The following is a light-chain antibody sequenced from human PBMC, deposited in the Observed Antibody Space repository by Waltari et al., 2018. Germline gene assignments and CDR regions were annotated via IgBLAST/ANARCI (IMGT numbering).Light chain of an antibody. CDR1: QGIRVD. CDR3: LQDYIYPRT. Sequence: AIQLTQSPSSLSASVGDKVTITCRARQGIRVDLAWYQQQPGKAPKLLIYGASRLQSGVPSRFSGGASGSDFTLTISSLQPEDSATYYCLQDYIYPRTFGQGTKVEL. V-gene: IGKV1-6*02. J-gene: IGKJ1*01. CDR2: GAS.